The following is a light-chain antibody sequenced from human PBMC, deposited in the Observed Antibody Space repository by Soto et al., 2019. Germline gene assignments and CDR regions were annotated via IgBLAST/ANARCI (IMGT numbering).Light chain of an antibody. CDR3: QQYGSSPYT. CDR1: QSVSSSY. J-gene: IGKJ2*01. V-gene: IGKV3D-20*01. CDR2: DAS. Sequence: EIVLTQSPATLSLSPGARATLSCGASQSVSSSYLAWYQQKPGLAPRLLMYDASSRATGIPDMFSGSGSGPDFTLNISRLEPEDFAVYFCQQYGSSPYTLGKGTKLEIK.